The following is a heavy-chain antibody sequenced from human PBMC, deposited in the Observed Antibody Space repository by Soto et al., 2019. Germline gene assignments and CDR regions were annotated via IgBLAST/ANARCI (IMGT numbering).Heavy chain of an antibody. CDR2: VTGDGVTT. J-gene: IGHJ4*01. D-gene: IGHD3-16*02. Sequence: GDCVRLSCAASGVSFINYAMSWVRQAPGKGLEWVSTVTGDGVTTSYADSVKGRFTISRDNSKNTLYLQMSGLRADDTDVYYCAKRLSYYFDSWGHGTLVTVSS. CDR1: GVSFINYA. V-gene: IGHV3-23*01. CDR3: AKRLSYYFDS.